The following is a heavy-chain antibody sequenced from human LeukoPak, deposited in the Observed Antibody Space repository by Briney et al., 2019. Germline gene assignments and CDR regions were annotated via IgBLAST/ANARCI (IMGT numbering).Heavy chain of an antibody. Sequence: EGSLRLSCAASGFTFSTYWMTWVRQAPGKGLEWVANIMQDGSEKNYVDSVKGRFTISRDNAKNSLYLQMNSLRAEDTAVYYCARDNYGSGSYYTYFDYWGQGTLVTVSS. CDR3: ARDNYGSGSYYTYFDY. V-gene: IGHV3-7*01. J-gene: IGHJ4*02. CDR2: IMQDGSEK. D-gene: IGHD3-10*01. CDR1: GFTFSTYW.